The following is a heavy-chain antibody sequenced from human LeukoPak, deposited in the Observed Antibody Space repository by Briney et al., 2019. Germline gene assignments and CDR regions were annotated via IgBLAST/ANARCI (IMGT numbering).Heavy chain of an antibody. V-gene: IGHV4-39*07. J-gene: IGHJ6*02. Sequence: ASETLSLACTVSGGSISSGDYYWSWIRQPPGKGLEWIGEINHSGSTNYNPSLKSRVTISVDTSKNQFSLKLSSVTAADTAVYYCARERGSWYYYGMDVWGQGTTVTVSS. D-gene: IGHD6-13*01. CDR3: ARERGSWYYYGMDV. CDR2: INHSGST. CDR1: GGSISSGDYY.